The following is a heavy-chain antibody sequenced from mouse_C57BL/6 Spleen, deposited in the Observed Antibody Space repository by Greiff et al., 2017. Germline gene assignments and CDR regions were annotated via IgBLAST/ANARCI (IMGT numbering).Heavy chain of an antibody. CDR1: GYTFTSYW. D-gene: IGHD1-1*01. CDR3: ASRTLYGSSPYWYFDV. CDR2: IYPGSGST. Sequence: QVQLQQSGAELVKPGASVKMSCKASGYTFTSYWITWVKQRPGQGLEWIGDIYPGSGSTNYNEKFKSKATLTVDTSSSTAYMQLSSLTSEDSAVYYCASRTLYGSSPYWYFDVWGTGTTVTVSS. V-gene: IGHV1-55*01. J-gene: IGHJ1*03.